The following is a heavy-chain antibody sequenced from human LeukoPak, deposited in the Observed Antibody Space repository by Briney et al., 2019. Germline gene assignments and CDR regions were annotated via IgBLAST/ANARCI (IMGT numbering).Heavy chain of an antibody. CDR1: GFTFSSYA. D-gene: IGHD3-22*01. CDR3: AKGSYYDSSGSFYFDY. Sequence: GGSLRLSCAASGFTFSSYAMSWVRQAPGKGLGWASGISGSGDNTYYADSVKGRFTISRDNSKNTLYVQVNSLGTEDTAAYYCAKGSYYDSSGSFYFDYWGQGTLVTVSS. V-gene: IGHV3-23*01. CDR2: ISGSGDNT. J-gene: IGHJ4*02.